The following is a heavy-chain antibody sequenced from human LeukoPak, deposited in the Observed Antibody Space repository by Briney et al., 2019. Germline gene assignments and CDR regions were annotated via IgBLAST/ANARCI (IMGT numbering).Heavy chain of an antibody. CDR3: ATDLRRSTMVRGPFDY. Sequence: ASVKVSRKVSGYTLTELSMHWVRQAPGKGLEWMGGFDPEDGETIYAQKFQGRVTMTEDTSTDTAYMELSSLRSEDTAVYYCATDLRRSTMVRGPFDYWGQGTLVTVSS. D-gene: IGHD3-10*01. V-gene: IGHV1-24*01. CDR1: GYTLTELS. J-gene: IGHJ4*02. CDR2: FDPEDGET.